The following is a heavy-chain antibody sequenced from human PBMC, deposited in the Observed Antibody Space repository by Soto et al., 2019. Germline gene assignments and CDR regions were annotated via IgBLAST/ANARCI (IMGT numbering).Heavy chain of an antibody. CDR1: GGSISSYY. V-gene: IGHV4-59*01. J-gene: IGHJ5*02. Sequence: SETLSLTCTVSGGSISSYYWSWIRQPPGKGLEWIGYIYYSGSTNYNPSLKSRVTISVDTSKNQFSLKLSSVTAADTAVYYCARDARERGGHNWFDPWGQGTLVTVS. CDR3: ARDARERGGHNWFDP. CDR2: IYYSGST. D-gene: IGHD2-15*01.